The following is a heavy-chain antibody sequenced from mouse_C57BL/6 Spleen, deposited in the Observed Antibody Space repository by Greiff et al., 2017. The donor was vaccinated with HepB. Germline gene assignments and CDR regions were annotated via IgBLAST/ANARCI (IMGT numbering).Heavy chain of an antibody. J-gene: IGHJ1*03. V-gene: IGHV7-1*01. D-gene: IGHD1-2*01. Sequence: DVHLVESGGGLAQSGRSLRLSCATSGFTFSDFYMEWVRQAPGKGLEWIAASRNKANDYTTDYSASVKGRFIVSRDTSQSILYLQMNALRAEDTAIYYCARNYYGNYWYFDVWGTGTTVTVSS. CDR1: GFTFSDFY. CDR2: SRNKANDYTT. CDR3: ARNYYGNYWYFDV.